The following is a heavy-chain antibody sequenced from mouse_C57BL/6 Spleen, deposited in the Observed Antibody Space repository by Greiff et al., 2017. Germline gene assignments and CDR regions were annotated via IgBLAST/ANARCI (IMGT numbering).Heavy chain of an antibody. J-gene: IGHJ1*03. CDR2: IDPANGNT. CDR1: GFNIKNTY. Sequence: VQLKESVAELVRPGASVKLSCTASGFNIKNTYMHWVKQRPEQGLEWIGRIDPANGNTKYAPKFQGKATITADPSSNTAYLQLSSLTSEDTAIYYCARGSSYGWYFDVWGTGTTVTVSS. V-gene: IGHV14-3*01. CDR3: ARGSSYGWYFDV. D-gene: IGHD1-1*01.